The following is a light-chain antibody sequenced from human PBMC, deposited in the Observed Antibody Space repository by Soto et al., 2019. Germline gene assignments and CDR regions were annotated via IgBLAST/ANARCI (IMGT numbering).Light chain of an antibody. CDR3: QQRSNWPPIT. CDR2: DAS. V-gene: IGKV3-11*01. J-gene: IGKJ5*01. Sequence: IVLTQSPATLSVSPGERATLSCRASQSVSSNLAWHQQRPGQAPRLLIYDASTRATDIPARFSGSGSGTDFTLTISSLEPEDFAVYYCQQRSNWPPITFGQGTRLEI. CDR1: QSVSSN.